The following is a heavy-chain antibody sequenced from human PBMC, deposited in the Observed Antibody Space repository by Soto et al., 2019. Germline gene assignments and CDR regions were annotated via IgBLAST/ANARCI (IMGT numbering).Heavy chain of an antibody. J-gene: IGHJ6*02. V-gene: IGHV1-69*12. CDR2: IMPVFATP. CDR1: GGTFSTSA. D-gene: IGHD3-3*02. Sequence: QVQLMQSGAEVKKPGSSVKVSCKASGGTFSTSAISWVRQAPGEGLEWVGGIMPVFATPDYAQKFQGRVTISADESTTTAYLELTSLTTDDTAVYYCARDKDRHPLGGNYYYILDVWGQGTAITVSS. CDR3: ARDKDRHPLGGNYYYILDV.